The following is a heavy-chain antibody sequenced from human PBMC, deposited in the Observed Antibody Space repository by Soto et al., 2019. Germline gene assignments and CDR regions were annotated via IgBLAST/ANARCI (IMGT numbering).Heavy chain of an antibody. J-gene: IGHJ6*03. Sequence: QVQLVESGGGVVQSGRSLRLSCAASGFTFSNYAMHWVRQAPGKGLEWVAVISYDGNNNYYADSLEGRFTISRDNYRNTLYMQMNSLRAEDTAVYYCAKEVAARFDYYYCYMDVWGKGTTVTVSS. CDR2: ISYDGNNN. CDR1: GFTFSNYA. D-gene: IGHD6-6*01. CDR3: AKEVAARFDYYYCYMDV. V-gene: IGHV3-30*18.